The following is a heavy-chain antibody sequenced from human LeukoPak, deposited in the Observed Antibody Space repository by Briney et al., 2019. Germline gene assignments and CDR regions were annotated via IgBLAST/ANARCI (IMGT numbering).Heavy chain of an antibody. CDR2: INPNSGGT. Sequence: ASVKVSCKASGYTFTGYYMHWVQQAPGQGLEWMGWINPNSGGTNYAQRFQGRVTMTRDTSISTAYMELSRLRSDDTAVYYCARDPGYYYGMDVWGQGTTVTVSS. CDR3: ARDPGYYYGMDV. V-gene: IGHV1-2*02. J-gene: IGHJ6*02. CDR1: GYTFTGYY.